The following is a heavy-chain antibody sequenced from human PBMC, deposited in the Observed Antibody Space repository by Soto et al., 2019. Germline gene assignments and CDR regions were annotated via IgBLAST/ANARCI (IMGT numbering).Heavy chain of an antibody. CDR1: GYSFTSYW. D-gene: IGHD6-6*01. CDR3: ARSSSPRDRYYYYGMDV. J-gene: IGHJ6*02. V-gene: IGHV5-10-1*01. Sequence: GESLKISFKGSGYSFTSYWISWVRQMPGKGLEWMGRIDPSDSYTNYSPSFQGHVTISADKSISTAYLQWSSLKASDTAMYYCARSSSPRDRYYYYGMDVWGQGTTVTV. CDR2: IDPSDSYT.